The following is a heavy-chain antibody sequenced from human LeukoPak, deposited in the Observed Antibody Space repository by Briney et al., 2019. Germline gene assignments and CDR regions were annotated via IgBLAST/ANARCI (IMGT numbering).Heavy chain of an antibody. J-gene: IGHJ4*02. CDR3: AREKYSSSWPIYFDY. Sequence: GRSLRLSCAASGFTFSSYAMHWVRQAPGKGLEWVAVISYDGSNKYYADSVKGRFTISRDNSKNTLYLQMNSLRAEDTAVYYCAREKYSSSWPIYFDYWGQGTLVIVSS. CDR2: ISYDGSNK. V-gene: IGHV3-30-3*01. CDR1: GFTFSSYA. D-gene: IGHD6-13*01.